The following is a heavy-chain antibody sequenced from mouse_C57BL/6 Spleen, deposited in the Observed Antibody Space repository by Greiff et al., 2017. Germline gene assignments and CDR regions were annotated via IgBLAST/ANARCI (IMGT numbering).Heavy chain of an antibody. CDR2: INPSTGGT. V-gene: IGHV1-42*01. CDR3: ARSGYSNRWYFDV. Sequence: EVQLQQSGPELVKPGASVKISCKASGYSFTGYYMNWVKQSPEKSLEWIGEINPSTGGTTYNQKFKAKATLTVDKSSSTAYMQLKSLTSEDSAVYYCARSGYSNRWYFDVWGTGTTVTVSS. D-gene: IGHD2-5*01. CDR1: GYSFTGYY. J-gene: IGHJ1*03.